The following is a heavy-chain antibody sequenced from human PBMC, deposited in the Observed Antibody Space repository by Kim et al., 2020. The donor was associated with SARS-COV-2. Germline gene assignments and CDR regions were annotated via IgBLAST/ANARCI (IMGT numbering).Heavy chain of an antibody. Sequence: GGSLRLSCAASGFTFSSYAMHWVRQAPGKGLEWVAVISYDGSNKYYADSVKGRFTISRDNSKNTLYLQMNSLRAEDTAMYYCSRDGEWDYGDPQGGNYFDYWGQGTLVPVSS. J-gene: IGHJ4*02. D-gene: IGHD4-17*01. CDR2: ISYDGSNK. V-gene: IGHV3-30-3*01. CDR1: GFTFSSYA. CDR3: SRDGEWDYGDPQGGNYFDY.